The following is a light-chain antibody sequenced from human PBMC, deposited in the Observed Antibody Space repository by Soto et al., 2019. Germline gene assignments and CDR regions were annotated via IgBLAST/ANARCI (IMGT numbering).Light chain of an antibody. Sequence: ENVLTQSPGTLSLSPGERATLSCRASQSVISRYFAWYQQKPGQAPRLLIYGASSRATGIPDRFSGSGSGTDFTLTISRLEPEDFAVYYCQQYGSAPGTFRQVTKV. CDR3: QQYGSAPGT. CDR1: QSVISRY. J-gene: IGKJ1*01. CDR2: GAS. V-gene: IGKV3-20*01.